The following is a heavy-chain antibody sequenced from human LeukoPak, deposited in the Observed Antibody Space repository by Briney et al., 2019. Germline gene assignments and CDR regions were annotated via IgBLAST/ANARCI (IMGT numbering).Heavy chain of an antibody. Sequence: PSETLSLTCTVSGGSISSYYWSWIRQPAGKGLEWIGRIYTSGSTNYNPSLKSRVTMSVDTSKNQFSLKLSSVTAADTAVYYCARDHTFSSGYYYVGYYFDYWGQGTLVTVSS. J-gene: IGHJ4*02. V-gene: IGHV4-4*07. CDR1: GGSISSYY. D-gene: IGHD3-22*01. CDR2: IYTSGST. CDR3: ARDHTFSSGYYYVGYYFDY.